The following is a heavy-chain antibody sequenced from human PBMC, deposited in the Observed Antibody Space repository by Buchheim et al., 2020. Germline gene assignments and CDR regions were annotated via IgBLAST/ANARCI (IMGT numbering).Heavy chain of an antibody. V-gene: IGHV3-48*03. D-gene: IGHD2-15*01. CDR1: GFTFSSYE. CDR2: ISSSGSTI. J-gene: IGHJ6*02. CDR3: ARHLYCSGCSCYPRYYGMDV. Sequence: EVQLVESGGGLVQPGGSLRLSCAASGFTFSSYEMNWVRQAPGKGLEWVSYISSSGSTIYYADSVKGRFTISRDNAKNSLYLQMNSQRAEDTAVYYCARHLYCSGCSCYPRYYGMDVWGQGTT.